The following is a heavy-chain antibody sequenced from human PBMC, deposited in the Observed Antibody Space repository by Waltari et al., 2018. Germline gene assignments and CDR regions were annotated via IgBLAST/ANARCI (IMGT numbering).Heavy chain of an antibody. V-gene: IGHV4-39*01. J-gene: IGHJ4*02. Sequence: QLQLQESGPGLVKPSETLSLTCTVSGGSISSSSYYWGWIRQPSGKGLEWIGSIYYSGSTYYNPSLKSRVTISVDTSKNQFSLKLSSVTAADTAVYYCAKHDYGDYNFAYWGQGTLVTVSS. D-gene: IGHD4-17*01. CDR2: IYYSGST. CDR3: AKHDYGDYNFAY. CDR1: GGSISSSSYY.